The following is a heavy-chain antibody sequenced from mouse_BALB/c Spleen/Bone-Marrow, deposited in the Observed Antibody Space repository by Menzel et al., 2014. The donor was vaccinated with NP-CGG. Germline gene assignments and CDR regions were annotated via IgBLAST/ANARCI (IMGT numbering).Heavy chain of an antibody. D-gene: IGHD1-1*01. Sequence: QVQLQQSGPGLVAPSQSLSITCTVSGFSLTSYGVHWVRQPPGKGLEWLGVIWAGGSTNYNSALMSRLSISKDNSKSQVFLKMNSLQTDDTAMYYCAREGRYYGKRYYFGYWGQGTTLTVSS. J-gene: IGHJ2*01. CDR2: IWAGGST. CDR1: GFSLTSYG. V-gene: IGHV2-9*02. CDR3: AREGRYYGKRYYFGY.